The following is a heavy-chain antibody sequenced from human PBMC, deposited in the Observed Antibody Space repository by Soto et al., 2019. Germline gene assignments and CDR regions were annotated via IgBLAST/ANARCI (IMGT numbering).Heavy chain of an antibody. CDR2: IKQDGSEK. J-gene: IGHJ6*02. D-gene: IGHD1-1*01. CDR1: RFTFSSYW. V-gene: IGHV3-7*01. Sequence: VRLVESGGGLVQPGGSLRLSCAASRFTFSSYWMSWVRQAPGKGLEWVANIKQDGSEKFYVDSVKGRFTISRDNAKNSLYLQMDSLRAEDTAVYYCARGIDDNASFGMDIWGQGTTVTVSS. CDR3: ARGIDDNASFGMDI.